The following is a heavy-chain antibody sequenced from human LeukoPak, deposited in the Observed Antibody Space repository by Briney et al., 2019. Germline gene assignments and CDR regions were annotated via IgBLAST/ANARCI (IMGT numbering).Heavy chain of an antibody. CDR2: VHYTGST. Sequence: SETLSLTCTVSGGSINNYYWGWIRQPPGKGLEWIGYVHYTGSTNYNPSLKSRVTISEDTSKNQFSLKLSSVTAADTAVYYCARLIVGATDFDYWGQGTLVTVSS. J-gene: IGHJ4*02. V-gene: IGHV4-59*12. D-gene: IGHD1-26*01. CDR3: ARLIVGATDFDY. CDR1: GGSINNYY.